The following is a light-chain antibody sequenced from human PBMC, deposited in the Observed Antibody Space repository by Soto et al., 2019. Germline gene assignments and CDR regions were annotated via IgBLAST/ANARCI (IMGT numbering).Light chain of an antibody. CDR2: AAS. Sequence: DIQLTQSQSSLSASVIDRVTITCRASASMSDCLAWYHQKPGKAPKLLIYAASSLQSGVPSRFSGSGSGTEFTLTISSLQPDDIATYYCQQCHRYLTFGQGTKVDIK. CDR3: QQCHRYLT. V-gene: IGKV1-5*01. J-gene: IGKJ1*01. CDR1: ASMSDC.